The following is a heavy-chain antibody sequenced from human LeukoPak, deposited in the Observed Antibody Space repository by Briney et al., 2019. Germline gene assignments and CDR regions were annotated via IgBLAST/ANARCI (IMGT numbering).Heavy chain of an antibody. CDR2: IYYSGST. Sequence: SETLSLTCTVSGGSISSYYWNWIRQPPGKGLEWIGYIYYSGSTNYNPSLKSRVTISVDTSKNQFSLKLSSVTAADAAVYYCARDPTGTPTFDYWGQGTLVTVSS. D-gene: IGHD1-7*01. CDR1: GGSISSYY. V-gene: IGHV4-59*12. CDR3: ARDPTGTPTFDY. J-gene: IGHJ4*02.